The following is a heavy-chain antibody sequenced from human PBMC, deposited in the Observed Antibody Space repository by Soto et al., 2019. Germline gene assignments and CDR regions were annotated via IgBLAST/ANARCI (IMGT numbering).Heavy chain of an antibody. CDR1: GYSFSTYW. CDR3: ARRPPEGGTMDV. J-gene: IGHJ6*02. D-gene: IGHD3-16*01. CDR2: IYPGDSDT. V-gene: IGHV5-51*01. Sequence: GESLKISCNGSGYSFSTYWIAWVRQMPGKGLEWMGIIYPGDSDTRYSLSLQGQVTISADKSISTAYLQWSSLKASDTAIYYCARRPPEGGTMDVWGQGTMVTVSS.